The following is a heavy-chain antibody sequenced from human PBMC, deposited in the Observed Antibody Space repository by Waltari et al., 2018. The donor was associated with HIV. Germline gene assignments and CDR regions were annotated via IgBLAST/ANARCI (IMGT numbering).Heavy chain of an antibody. CDR1: GVNFDDYG. CDR3: ARDYGSGSYYNY. Sequence: EVQLVESGGGVVRPGGSLSLACAASGVNFDDYGMSWVRQAPGKGLEWVSGINWNGGSTGYADSVKGRFTISRDNAKNSLYLQMNSLSAEDTALYYCARDYGSGSYYNYWGQGTLVTVSS. D-gene: IGHD3-10*01. V-gene: IGHV3-20*04. CDR2: INWNGGST. J-gene: IGHJ4*02.